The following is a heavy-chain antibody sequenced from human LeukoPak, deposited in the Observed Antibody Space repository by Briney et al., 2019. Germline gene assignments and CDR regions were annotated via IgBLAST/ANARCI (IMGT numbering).Heavy chain of an antibody. Sequence: SETLSLTCAVYGGSFSGYYWSWIRQPPGKGLEWIGEINHSGSTNYNPSLKSRVAISVDTSKNQFSLKLSSVTAADTAVYYCARDFSSGYSGERGTFDYWGQGTLVTVSS. J-gene: IGHJ4*02. CDR1: GGSFSGYY. CDR3: ARDFSSGYSGERGTFDY. D-gene: IGHD3-22*01. V-gene: IGHV4-34*01. CDR2: INHSGST.